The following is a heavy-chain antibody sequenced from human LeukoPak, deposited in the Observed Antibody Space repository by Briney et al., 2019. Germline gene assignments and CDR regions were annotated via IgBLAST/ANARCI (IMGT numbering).Heavy chain of an antibody. D-gene: IGHD3-10*01. CDR2: IWHDKTDK. Sequence: GRSLRLPCAASGFIFTTYGAHWVRQAPGKGLEWVAVIWHDKTDKYYADSVKGRFTISRDNSKNTLYLQMDSLRVEDTAVYYCARGRDLPAFDLWGQGTLVTVSS. J-gene: IGHJ3*01. V-gene: IGHV3-33*01. CDR1: GFIFTTYG. CDR3: ARGRDLPAFDL.